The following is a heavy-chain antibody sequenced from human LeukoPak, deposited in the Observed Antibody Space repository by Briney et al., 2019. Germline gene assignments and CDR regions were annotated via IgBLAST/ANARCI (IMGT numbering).Heavy chain of an antibody. CDR3: ARGSRVAGTFDY. CDR2: IYYSGST. Sequence: SETLSLTCTVSGGSISSSSYYWGWIHQPPGKGLEWIGTIYYSGSTYYNPSLKSRVTISVDTSKNQFSLKLSSVTAADTAVYYCARGSRVAGTFDYWGQGTLVTVSS. J-gene: IGHJ4*02. V-gene: IGHV4-39*07. D-gene: IGHD6-19*01. CDR1: GGSISSSSYY.